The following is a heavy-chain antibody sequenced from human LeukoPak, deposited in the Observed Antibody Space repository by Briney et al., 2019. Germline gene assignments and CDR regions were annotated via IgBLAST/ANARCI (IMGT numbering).Heavy chain of an antibody. CDR3: ATMGLTGAIPYFDY. CDR2: IYYSGST. CDR1: GGSISSSNYY. Sequence: SETLSLTCTVSGGSISSSNYYWGWIRQPPGKGLEWIGSIYYSGSTCYNPSLKSRVTISVDTSKNQFSLKLSSVTAADTAVYYCATMGLTGAIPYFDYWGQGTLVTVSS. D-gene: IGHD1-26*01. J-gene: IGHJ4*02. V-gene: IGHV4-39*01.